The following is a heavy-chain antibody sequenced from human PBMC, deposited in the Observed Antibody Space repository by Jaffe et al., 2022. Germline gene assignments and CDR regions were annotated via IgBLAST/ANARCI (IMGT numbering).Heavy chain of an antibody. CDR1: GFTFSSYG. D-gene: IGHD3-10*01. CDR2: IRYDGSNK. J-gene: IGHJ4*02. CDR3: AKDGKLLWFGEFQAYYFDY. Sequence: QVQLVESGGGVVQPGGSLRLSCAASGFTFSSYGMHWVRQAPGKGLEWVAFIRYDGSNKYYADSVKGRFTISRDNSKNTLYLQMNSLRAEDTAVYYCAKDGKLLWFGEFQAYYFDYWGQGTLVTVSS. V-gene: IGHV3-30*02.